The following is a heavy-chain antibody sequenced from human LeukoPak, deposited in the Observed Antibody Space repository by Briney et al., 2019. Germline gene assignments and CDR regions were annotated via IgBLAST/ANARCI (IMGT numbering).Heavy chain of an antibody. CDR3: ARGKHYYGSGSYYRGYFDY. V-gene: IGHV4-38-2*02. CDR2: IYHSGST. CDR1: GYSISSGYY. Sequence: SETLSLTCTVSGYSISSGYYWGWIRQPPGKGLEWIGSIYHSGSTYYNPSLKSRVTISVDTSKNQFSLKLSSVTAADTAVYYCARGKHYYGSGSYYRGYFDYWGQGTLVTVSS. D-gene: IGHD3-10*01. J-gene: IGHJ4*02.